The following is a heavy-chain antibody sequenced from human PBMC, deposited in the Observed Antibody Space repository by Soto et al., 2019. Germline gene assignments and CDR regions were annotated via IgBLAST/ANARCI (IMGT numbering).Heavy chain of an antibody. V-gene: IGHV4-31*03. D-gene: IGHD3-10*02. CDR1: GCSISSGGYY. CDR2: IYYSGPT. Sequence: SETLSLTCRVSGCSISSGGYYWSWIRQHPGKGLEWIGYIYYSGPTYYNPSLKSRVTISVDTSKNQFSLKLSSVTAADTAVYYCARAIFGSSDYWGQGTLVTVSS. CDR3: ARAIFGSSDY. J-gene: IGHJ4*02.